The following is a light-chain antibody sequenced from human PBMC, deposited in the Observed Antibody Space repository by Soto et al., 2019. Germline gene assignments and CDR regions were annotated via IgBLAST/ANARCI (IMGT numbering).Light chain of an antibody. CDR2: VNS. CDR3: QSYDSSLSGYVV. J-gene: IGLJ2*01. Sequence: SVLTQPPSVSGAPGQRVTISCTGSSSNIGAGYDVHWYQQLPGTAPKLLIYVNSNRPSGVPDRFSGSKSGTSASLAITGLQAEDEADYYCQSYDSSLSGYVVFGGGTKLTVL. CDR1: SSNIGAGYD. V-gene: IGLV1-40*01.